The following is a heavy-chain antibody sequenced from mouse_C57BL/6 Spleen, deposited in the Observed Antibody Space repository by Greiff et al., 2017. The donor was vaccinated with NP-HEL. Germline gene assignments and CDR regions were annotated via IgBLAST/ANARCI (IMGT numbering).Heavy chain of an antibody. J-gene: IGHJ3*01. V-gene: IGHV1-15*01. Sequence: VQLQQSGAELVRPGASVTLSCKASGYTFTDYEMHWVKQTPVHGLEWIGAIDPETGGTAYNQKFKGKAILTADKSSSTAYMELRSLTSEDSAVYYCTREGYYGSSLAWFAYWGQGTLVTVSA. CDR3: TREGYYGSSLAWFAY. CDR2: IDPETGGT. CDR1: GYTFTDYE. D-gene: IGHD1-1*01.